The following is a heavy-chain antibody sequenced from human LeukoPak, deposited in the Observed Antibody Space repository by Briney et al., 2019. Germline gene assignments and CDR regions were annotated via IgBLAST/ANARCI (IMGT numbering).Heavy chain of an antibody. CDR2: ISLRGGST. J-gene: IGHJ3*02. D-gene: IGHD3-16*01. Sequence: GGSLRLSCAASGFTFSSYSMSWVRQAPGKGLECVSSISLRGGSTYYADSVKGRCTISRANSKKTLYLQMNSLRAEDTAVYYCAKGGGTKKLGRAFAIWGQGTMVTVSS. CDR1: GFTFSSYS. CDR3: AKGGGTKKLGRAFAI. V-gene: IGHV3-23*01.